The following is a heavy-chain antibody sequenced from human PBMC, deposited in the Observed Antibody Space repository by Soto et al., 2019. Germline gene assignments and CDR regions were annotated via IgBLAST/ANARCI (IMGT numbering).Heavy chain of an antibody. CDR3: TRRPNVDTGYGPKYYYYYGMDV. J-gene: IGHJ6*02. Sequence: GGSLRLSCAASGFTFSGSAMHWVRQASGKGLEWVGRIRSKANSYATAYAASVKGRFTISRDDSKNTAYLQMNSLKTEDTAVHYCTRRPNVDTGYGPKYYYYYGMDVWGQGTTVTSP. V-gene: IGHV3-73*01. CDR2: IRSKANSYAT. D-gene: IGHD5-18*01. CDR1: GFTFSGSA.